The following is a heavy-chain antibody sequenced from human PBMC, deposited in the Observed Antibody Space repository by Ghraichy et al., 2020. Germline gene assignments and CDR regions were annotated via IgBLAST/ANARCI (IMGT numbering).Heavy chain of an antibody. CDR2: INPNSGGT. J-gene: IGHJ6*02. Sequence: ASVKVSCKASGYTFTGYYMHWVRQAPGQGLEWMGWINPNSGGTNYAQKFQGRVTMTRDTSISTAYMELSRLRSDDTAVYYCARGGRVVVPAAMGNYGMDVWGQGTTVTVSS. V-gene: IGHV1-2*02. CDR1: GYTFTGYY. CDR3: ARGGRVVVPAAMGNYGMDV. D-gene: IGHD2-2*01.